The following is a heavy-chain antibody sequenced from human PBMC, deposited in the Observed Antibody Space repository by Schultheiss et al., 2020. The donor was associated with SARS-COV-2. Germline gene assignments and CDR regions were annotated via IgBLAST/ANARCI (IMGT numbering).Heavy chain of an antibody. CDR1: GFTVSSNY. V-gene: IGHV3-30*05. Sequence: GGSLRLSCAASGFTVSSNYMSWVRQAPGKGLEWVAVISYDGSNKYYADSVKGRFTISRDNSKNTLYLQMNSLRAEGTAVYYCARAISYYYDSSGFDYWGQGTLVTVSS. CDR3: ARAISYYYDSSGFDY. CDR2: ISYDGSNK. J-gene: IGHJ4*02. D-gene: IGHD3-22*01.